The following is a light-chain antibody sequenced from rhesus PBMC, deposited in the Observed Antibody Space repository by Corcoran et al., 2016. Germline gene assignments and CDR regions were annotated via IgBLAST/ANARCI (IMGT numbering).Light chain of an antibody. V-gene: IGKV1-74*01. Sequence: DIQMTQSPSSLSASVGDRVTITCRTSENVNNYLNWYQQKPGKAQKLLVYKASTLQSGVPSRFSGSGYRIDYTFTISSRQSEDVATYYCRHNYGTPLTFGGGTKVEIK. J-gene: IGKJ4*01. CDR3: RHNYGTPLT. CDR1: ENVNNY. CDR2: KAS.